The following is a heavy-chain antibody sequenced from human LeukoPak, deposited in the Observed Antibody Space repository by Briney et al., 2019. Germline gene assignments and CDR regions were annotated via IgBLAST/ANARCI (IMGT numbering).Heavy chain of an antibody. CDR2: INPNSGGT. J-gene: IGHJ4*02. V-gene: IGHV1-2*02. D-gene: IGHD3-22*01. Sequence: ASVKVSCKASGYTFTGYYMHWVRQAPRQGLEWMGWINPNSGGTNYAQKFQGRVTMTRDTSISTAYMELSRLRSDDTAVYYCARPHPVSYYDSSGYYRVGDVDYWGQGTLVTVSS. CDR1: GYTFTGYY. CDR3: ARPHPVSYYDSSGYYRVGDVDY.